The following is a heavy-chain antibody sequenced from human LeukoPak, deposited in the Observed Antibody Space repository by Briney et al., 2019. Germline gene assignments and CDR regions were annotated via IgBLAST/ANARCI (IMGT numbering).Heavy chain of an antibody. CDR1: GDTIRSHY. CDR3: ARGPQLGSGSYYKNWFDP. Sequence: SETLSLTCTVSGDTIRSHYWTWIRQTPEKGLEWIGYISHSGTTNYNPSLKSRVTISVDTSKNQFSLKLSSVTAADTAVYYCARGPQLGSGSYYKNWFDPWGQGTLVTVSS. CDR2: ISHSGTT. D-gene: IGHD3-10*01. J-gene: IGHJ5*02. V-gene: IGHV4-59*11.